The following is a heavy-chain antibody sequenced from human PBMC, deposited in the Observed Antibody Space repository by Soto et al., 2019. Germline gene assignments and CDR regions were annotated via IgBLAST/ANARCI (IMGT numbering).Heavy chain of an antibody. CDR1: GYTFTSYG. CDR3: ASPLDIAAAGYYFDY. CDR2: ISAYNGNT. Sequence: ASVKVSCKASGYTFTSYGISWVRQAPGQGLEWMGWISAYNGNTNYAQKLQGRVTMTTDTSTSTAYMELRSLRSDDTAVYYCASPLDIAAAGYYFDYWGQGTLVTVSS. J-gene: IGHJ4*02. V-gene: IGHV1-18*01. D-gene: IGHD6-13*01.